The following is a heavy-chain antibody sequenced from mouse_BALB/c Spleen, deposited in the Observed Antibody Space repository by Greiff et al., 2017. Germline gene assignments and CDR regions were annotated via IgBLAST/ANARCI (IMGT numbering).Heavy chain of an antibody. D-gene: IGHD2-3*01. Sequence: QVQLQQSGAELAKPGASVKMSCKASGYTFTSYWMHWVKQRPGQGLEWIGYINPSTGYTEYNQKFKDKATLTADKSSSTAYMQLSSLTSEDSAVYYCARNVYDGYYGYYAMDYWGQGTSVTVSS. CDR2: INPSTGYT. CDR3: ARNVYDGYYGYYAMDY. J-gene: IGHJ4*01. CDR1: GYTFTSYW. V-gene: IGHV1-7*01.